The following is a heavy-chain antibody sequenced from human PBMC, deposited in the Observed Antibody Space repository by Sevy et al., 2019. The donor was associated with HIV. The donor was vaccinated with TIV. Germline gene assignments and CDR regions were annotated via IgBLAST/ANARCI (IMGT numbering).Heavy chain of an antibody. CDR1: GFTFSNAW. D-gene: IGHD2-2*02. J-gene: IGHJ6*02. V-gene: IGHV3-15*01. Sequence: GGSLRLSCAASGFTFSNAWMSWVRQAPGKGLEWVGRIKSKTDGGTTDYAAPVKGRFTISRDDSKNMLYLQMNSLKTEDTAVYYCTTDQVVSAAIGGLYYYYGMDVWGQGTTVTVSS. CDR2: IKSKTDGGTT. CDR3: TTDQVVSAAIGGLYYYYGMDV.